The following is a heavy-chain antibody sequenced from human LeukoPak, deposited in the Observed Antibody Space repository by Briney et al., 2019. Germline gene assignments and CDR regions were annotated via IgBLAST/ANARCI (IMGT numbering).Heavy chain of an antibody. V-gene: IGHV1-2*02. D-gene: IGHD1-20*01. CDR3: ARFLITGPDAFDI. CDR1: GYTFTGYY. Sequence: ASVKVSCKASGYTFTGYYMHWVRQAPGQGLEWMGWINPNSGGTNYAQKFQGRVTMTRDTSISTAYMELSRLRSDDTAVYYCARFLITGPDAFDIWGQGTMVTVSS. CDR2: INPNSGGT. J-gene: IGHJ3*02.